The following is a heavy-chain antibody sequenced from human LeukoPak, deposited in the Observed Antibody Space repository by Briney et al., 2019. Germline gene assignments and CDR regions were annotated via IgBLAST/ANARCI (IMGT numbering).Heavy chain of an antibody. CDR1: GFTFSIYS. V-gene: IGHV4-34*01. CDR3: ARRRYYGSGSYYFYYYYYMDV. Sequence: LRLSCAPSGFTFSIYSMNWVRHPPGKGLEWIGEINHSGSTNYNPSLKSRVTISVDTSKNQFSLKLSSVTAADTAVYYCARRRYYGSGSYYFYYYYYMDVWGKGTTVTISS. CDR2: INHSGST. J-gene: IGHJ6*03. D-gene: IGHD3-10*01.